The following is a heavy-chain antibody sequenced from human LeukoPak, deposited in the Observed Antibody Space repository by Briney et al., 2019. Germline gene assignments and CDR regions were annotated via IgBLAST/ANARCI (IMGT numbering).Heavy chain of an antibody. V-gene: IGHV4-39*07. CDR1: SGSIYGSSYY. J-gene: IGHJ5*02. CDR2: IYYSGST. CDR3: ARGKFLEWSNWFDP. Sequence: PSVNLSLTSTVSSGSIYGSSYYWGWTRQPPGKGLEWIGSIYYSGSTYYNPSLKSRVTISVDTSKNQFSLKLSSVTAADTAVYYCARGKFLEWSNWFDPWGQGTLVTVSS. D-gene: IGHD3-3*01.